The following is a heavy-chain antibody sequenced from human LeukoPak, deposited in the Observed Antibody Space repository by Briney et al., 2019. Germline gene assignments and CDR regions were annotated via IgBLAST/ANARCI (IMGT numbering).Heavy chain of an antibody. D-gene: IGHD5-24*01. CDR2: ISSSGSTI. V-gene: IGHV3-48*03. J-gene: IGHJ4*02. CDR3: ARAMRWLSDY. CDR1: RFTFSSYE. Sequence: PGGSLRLSCAASRFTFSSYEMSWVRQAPGKGLEWVSYISSSGSTIYSADSVKGRFTISRDNAKNSLYLQMNSLRAEDTAVYYCARAMRWLSDYWGQGTLVTVSS.